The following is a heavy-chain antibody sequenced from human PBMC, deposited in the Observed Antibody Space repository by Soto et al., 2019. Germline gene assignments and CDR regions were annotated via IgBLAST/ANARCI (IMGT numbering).Heavy chain of an antibody. CDR2: IYYSGST. D-gene: IGHD3-10*01. V-gene: IGHV4-31*03. CDR3: ARYYYGSGTYFDY. J-gene: IGHJ4*02. Sequence: QVQLQESGPGLVKPSQTLSLTCTVSGGSISSGGYYWSWIRQHPGKGLEWIGYIYYSGSTYYNPSLNSRVTISVDTSKNQSSLKLSSVTAADTAVYYCARYYYGSGTYFDYWGQGTLVTVSS. CDR1: GGSISSGGYY.